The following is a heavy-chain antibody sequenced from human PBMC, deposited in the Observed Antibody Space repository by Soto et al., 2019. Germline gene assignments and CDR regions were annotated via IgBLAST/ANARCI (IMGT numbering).Heavy chain of an antibody. D-gene: IGHD3-9*01. J-gene: IGHJ6*02. CDR1: GGSISSGGYY. CDR2: IYYSGST. CDR3: ARDRPHTYYDILTGRGVMDV. Sequence: SETLSLTCTVSGGSISSGGYYWSWIRQHPGKGLEWIGYIYYSGSTYYNPSLKSRVTISVDTSKNQFSLKLSSVTAADTAVYYCARDRPHTYYDILTGRGVMDVWGQGTTVTVSS. V-gene: IGHV4-31*03.